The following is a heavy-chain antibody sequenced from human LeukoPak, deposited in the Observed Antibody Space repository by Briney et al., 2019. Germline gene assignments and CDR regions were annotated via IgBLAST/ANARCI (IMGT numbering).Heavy chain of an antibody. CDR1: GYPFTSFY. Sequence: ASVKVSCKASGYPFTSFYIYWVRQAPGQGLEWLGWISAYNGGTSYGQRLLDRVTMTIDTSTSTAFLDLRSLRYDDTAVYWCARAQSDWPPYIDYWDQGTLVTVSS. CDR2: ISAYNGGT. V-gene: IGHV1-18*04. D-gene: IGHD3-9*01. J-gene: IGHJ4*02. CDR3: ARAQSDWPPYIDY.